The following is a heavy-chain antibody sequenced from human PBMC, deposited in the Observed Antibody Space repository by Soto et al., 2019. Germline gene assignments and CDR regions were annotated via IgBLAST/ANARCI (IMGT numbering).Heavy chain of an antibody. D-gene: IGHD3-22*01. CDR2: ISASGRNT. CDR1: GFTFSSHA. V-gene: IGHV3-23*01. CDR3: AKKPGSSGYYAFDM. J-gene: IGHJ3*02. Sequence: EVQLLESGGGLVQPGGSLRLSCAASGFTFSSHAMSWVRQAPGKGLEWVSTISASGRNTYYADSVKGRFTISGDNSKNTLYLQMNSLRAEDTAVYYCAKKPGSSGYYAFDMWGQGTEVIVAS.